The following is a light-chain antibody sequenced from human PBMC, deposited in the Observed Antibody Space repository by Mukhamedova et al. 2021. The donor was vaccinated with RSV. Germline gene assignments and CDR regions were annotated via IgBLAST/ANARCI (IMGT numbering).Light chain of an antibody. CDR2: GAS. V-gene: IGKV3-15*01. J-gene: IGKJ2*01. CDR1: QSVSSN. CDR3: QQYYNWPQT. Sequence: GERATLSCRASQSVSSNLAWYQQKPGQAPRLLIYGASTRATGIPARFSGSGSGTEFTLTISSLQSEDFAVYCCQQYYNWPQTFGQ.